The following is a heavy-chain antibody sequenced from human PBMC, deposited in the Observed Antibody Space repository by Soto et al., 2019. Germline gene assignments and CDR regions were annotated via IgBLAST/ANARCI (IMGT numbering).Heavy chain of an antibody. J-gene: IGHJ5*02. CDR2: ISPLGDYI. CDR3: ARQGNRATVAAANAFIS. V-gene: IGHV3-23*01. CDR1: GFTFSDFA. D-gene: IGHD6-25*01. Sequence: EVHLLESGGALVQPGGSLRLSCAASGFTFSDFAFSWVRQAPGKGLEWVSAISPLGDYIYYADSVRGRFTFSRDNSRNTLYLHMNGLRVDDAALYYCARQGNRATVAAANAFISWGQGTLVTVSS.